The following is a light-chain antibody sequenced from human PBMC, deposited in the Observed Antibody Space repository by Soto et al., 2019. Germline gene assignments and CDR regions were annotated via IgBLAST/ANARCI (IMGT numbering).Light chain of an antibody. CDR1: QSISSY. J-gene: IGKJ1*01. CDR2: AAS. CDR3: QQSYSTPPERWT. Sequence: DIPMTQSPSSLSASVGDRVTITCRASQSISSYLNWYQQKPGKAPKLLIYAASSLQSGVPSRFSGSGSGTDFTLTISSLQPEDFATYYCQQSYSTPPERWTFGQGTKVEIK. V-gene: IGKV1-39*01.